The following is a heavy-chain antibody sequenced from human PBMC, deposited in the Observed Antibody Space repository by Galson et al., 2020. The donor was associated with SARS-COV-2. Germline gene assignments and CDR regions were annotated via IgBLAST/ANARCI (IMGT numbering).Heavy chain of an antibody. J-gene: IGHJ4*02. CDR3: ARIYFYGSGRFHFDY. D-gene: IGHD3-10*01. V-gene: IGHV4-31*03. CDR2: IYYSGST. Sequence: SETLSLTCTVSGGSVSSGSYYWSWIRQPPGKGLEWIGHIYYSGSTFYNPALKSRFIISIDTSQNHFSLHLTSATAADTAVYYCARIYFYGSGRFHFDYWGQGTLVAVSS. CDR1: GGSVSSGSYY.